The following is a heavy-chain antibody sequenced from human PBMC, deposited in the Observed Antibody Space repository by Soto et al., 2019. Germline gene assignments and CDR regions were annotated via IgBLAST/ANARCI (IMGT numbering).Heavy chain of an antibody. J-gene: IGHJ4*02. V-gene: IGHV4-61*08. CDR3: ARGPAYIDGWRTFDL. CDR1: DDSFRGAEYY. CDR2: TYYNGDT. D-gene: IGHD6-19*01. Sequence: SETLSLTCTVSDDSFRGAEYYWSWIRQPLGKGPEWIGYTYYNGDTKYNPALRSRVTMSEDTSKNQFSLRLSSVTAADTAVYFCARGPAYIDGWRTFDLWGRGILVTVSS.